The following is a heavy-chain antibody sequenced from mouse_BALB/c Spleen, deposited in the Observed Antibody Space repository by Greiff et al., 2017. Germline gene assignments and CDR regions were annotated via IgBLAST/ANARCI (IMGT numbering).Heavy chain of an antibody. D-gene: IGHD4-1*01. CDR3: ARGMGPYYFDY. CDR2: IYPGDGDT. CDR1: GYTFTSYW. V-gene: IGHV1-87*01. J-gene: IGHJ2*01. Sequence: VQLQQSGAELARPGASVKLSCKASGYTFTSYWMQWVKQRPGQGLEWIGAIYPGDGDTRYTQKFKGKATLTADKSSSTAYMQLSSLASEDSAVYYCARGMGPYYFDYWGQGTTLTVSS.